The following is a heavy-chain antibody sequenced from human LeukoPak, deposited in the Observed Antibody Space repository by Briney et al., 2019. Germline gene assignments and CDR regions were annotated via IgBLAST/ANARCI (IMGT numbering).Heavy chain of an antibody. CDR3: ARPHYYYGSGGGAFDL. D-gene: IGHD3-10*01. CDR1: GFTFSTFV. CDR2: ISYDGSDK. Sequence: PGRSLRLSCAASGFTFSTFVMHWVRQAPGKGLEWVAVISYDGSDKSYADSVKGRFTVSRDNSKNTLYLQMNSLRAEDTAVYFCARPHYYYGSGGGAFDLWGQGTMVTVSS. J-gene: IGHJ3*01. V-gene: IGHV3-30*03.